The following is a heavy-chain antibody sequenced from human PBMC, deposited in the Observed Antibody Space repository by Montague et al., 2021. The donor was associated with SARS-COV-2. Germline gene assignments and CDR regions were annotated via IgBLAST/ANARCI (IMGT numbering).Heavy chain of an antibody. CDR3: ATNYGSGIFPCWFDP. Sequence: SETLSLTCDVSGGAMSSGQWWSWVRQPPGKGLEWIVEIYQTGYTNYNPSLRSRVTISVDKSRNQFSLKMTSMTAADTAAYYCATNYGSGIFPCWFDPWGQVALVTVSS. D-gene: IGHD3-10*01. J-gene: IGHJ5*02. V-gene: IGHV4-4*02. CDR2: IYQTGYT. CDR1: GGAMSSGQW.